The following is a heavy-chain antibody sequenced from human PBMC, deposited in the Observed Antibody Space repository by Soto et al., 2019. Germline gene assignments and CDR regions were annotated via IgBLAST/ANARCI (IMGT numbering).Heavy chain of an antibody. CDR2: IYYSGST. V-gene: IGHV4-59*12. CDR1: GGSISSYS. CDR3: ARVPSP. Sequence: PSETLSLTCTVSGGSISSYSWSWIRQPPGKGLEWIGYIYYSGSTNHNPSPKSRVSISVDRSKNQFSLKLGSVTAADTAVYYCARVPSPWGQGTLVTVSS. J-gene: IGHJ5*02.